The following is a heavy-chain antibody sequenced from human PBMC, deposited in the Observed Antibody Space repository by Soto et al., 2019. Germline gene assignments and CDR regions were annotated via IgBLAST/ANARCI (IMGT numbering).Heavy chain of an antibody. V-gene: IGHV1-18*01. Sequence: QVQLVQSGAEVKKPGASVKVSCKASGYTFASYAISWMRQAPGQGLEWMGWISAYNGNTNYAQKLQGRVTMTTDTSTSTAYRELRSLRSDDPAVYYCARDPPPPDCWGQGTLVTVSS. CDR1: GYTFASYA. J-gene: IGHJ4*02. CDR2: ISAYNGNT. CDR3: ARDPPPPDC.